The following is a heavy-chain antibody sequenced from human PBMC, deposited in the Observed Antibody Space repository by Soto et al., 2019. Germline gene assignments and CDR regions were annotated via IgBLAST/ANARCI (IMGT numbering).Heavy chain of an antibody. Sequence: GSGPTLVNPTQTLTLTCTFSGFSLSTSGVGVGWIRQPPGKALEWLALIYWDDDKRYSPSLKSRLTITKDTSKNQVVLTMTNMDPVDTATYYCAHSRLVIAVATRSWFDPWGQGTLVTVSS. CDR3: AHSRLVIAVATRSWFDP. J-gene: IGHJ5*02. CDR2: IYWDDDK. D-gene: IGHD6-19*01. V-gene: IGHV2-5*02. CDR1: GFSLSTSGVG.